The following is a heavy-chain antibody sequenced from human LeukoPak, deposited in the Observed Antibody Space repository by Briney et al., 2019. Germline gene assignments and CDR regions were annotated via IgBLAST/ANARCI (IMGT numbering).Heavy chain of an antibody. CDR2: VSDSGGST. D-gene: IGHD3-22*01. J-gene: IGHJ3*02. CDR1: GFTFSSYA. V-gene: IGHV3-23*01. CDR3: AKDEEKYYDSSGSAFDI. Sequence: TGGSLRLSCAASGFTFSSYAMSWVRQAAGKGLEWVSTVSDSGGSTYYADSVKGRFTISRDNSKNTLYLQMNSLRAEDTAVYYCAKDEEKYYDSSGSAFDIWGQGTMVTVSS.